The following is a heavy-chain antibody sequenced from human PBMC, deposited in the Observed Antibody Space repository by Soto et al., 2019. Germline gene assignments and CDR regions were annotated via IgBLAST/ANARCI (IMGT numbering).Heavy chain of an antibody. J-gene: IGHJ4*02. D-gene: IGHD2-8*01. Sequence: QVQLVQSGAEEKKPGASVKVSCKASGYTFTSYYMHWVRQAPGQGLEWMGIINPSGGSTSYAQKFQGRVIMTRDTSTSTVYMELSRLRSEDTAVYYCATQGFCTNGVCYDFDNWGQGTLVTVSS. V-gene: IGHV1-46*03. CDR3: ATQGFCTNGVCYDFDN. CDR2: INPSGGST. CDR1: GYTFTSYY.